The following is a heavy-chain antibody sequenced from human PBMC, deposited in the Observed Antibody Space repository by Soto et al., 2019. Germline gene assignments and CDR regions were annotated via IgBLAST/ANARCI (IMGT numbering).Heavy chain of an antibody. CDR1: GYTFNIYG. Sequence: QVQLVQSGAEVKKPGASVEVSCKASGYTFNIYGINWVRQAPGQGLEWMGWIKPHNGNTKYAQNLQGRVIMTTDTSTSTAYMELRSLRSDDTAVYYCARDLDGSGSYYTDYWGQGTLVTVSS. CDR3: ARDLDGSGSYYTDY. CDR2: IKPHNGNT. D-gene: IGHD3-10*01. J-gene: IGHJ4*02. V-gene: IGHV1-18*01.